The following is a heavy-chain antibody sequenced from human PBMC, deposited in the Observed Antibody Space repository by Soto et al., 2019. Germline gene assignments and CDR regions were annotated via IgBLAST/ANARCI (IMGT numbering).Heavy chain of an antibody. J-gene: IGHJ4*02. D-gene: IGHD3-22*01. CDR2: IYYSGST. CDR1: GGSISSSY. CDR3: ARVSGKRTYYYDSSGYLIEY. Sequence: PSETLSLTCTVSGGSISSSYWSWIRQPPGKGLEWIGYIYYSGSTNYNPSLKSRVTISVDTSKNQFSLKLSSVTAADTAVYYCARVSGKRTYYYDSSGYLIEYWGQGTLVTVSS. V-gene: IGHV4-59*12.